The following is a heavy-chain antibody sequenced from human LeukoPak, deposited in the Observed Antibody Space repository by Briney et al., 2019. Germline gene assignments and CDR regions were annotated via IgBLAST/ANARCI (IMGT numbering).Heavy chain of an antibody. V-gene: IGHV3-53*01. J-gene: IGHJ6*03. CDR3: ASGSGSYRTPYYYMDV. D-gene: IGHD3-10*01. CDR1: GFTVSSNY. Sequence: GGSLRLSCVASGFTVSSNYMSWVRQAPGKGLEWDSVIYSGGSTYYADSVKGRFTISRDNSKNTLYLQMNSLRAEDTAVYYCASGSGSYRTPYYYMDVRGTGTTVTVSS. CDR2: IYSGGST.